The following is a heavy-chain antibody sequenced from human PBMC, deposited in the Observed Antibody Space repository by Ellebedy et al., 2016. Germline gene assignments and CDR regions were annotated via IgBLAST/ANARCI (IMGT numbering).Heavy chain of an antibody. Sequence: GGSLRLXXAASGFTFSSYAMSWVRQAPGKGLEWVSAISGSGGSTYYADSVKGRFTISRDNSKNTLYLQMNSLRAEDTAVYYCAKRGRLRGVDKEFDYWGRGTLVTVSS. V-gene: IGHV3-23*01. CDR1: GFTFSSYA. CDR3: AKRGRLRGVDKEFDY. CDR2: ISGSGGST. D-gene: IGHD3-10*01. J-gene: IGHJ4*02.